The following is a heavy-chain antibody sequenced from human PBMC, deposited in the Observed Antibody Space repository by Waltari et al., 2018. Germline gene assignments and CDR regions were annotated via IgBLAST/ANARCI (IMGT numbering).Heavy chain of an antibody. Sequence: EVQLLESGGGLIQPGGSLRLACAASGVTFSTLAMNWVRQAPGGGLEWVSGIITSSDTYYADSVKGRFTISRDNSKNILYLQMNSLRADDTAVYYCVKGDWGDFWGQGTLVTVSS. CDR2: IITSSDT. CDR1: GVTFSTLA. J-gene: IGHJ4*02. D-gene: IGHD2-21*02. CDR3: VKGDWGDF. V-gene: IGHV3-23*01.